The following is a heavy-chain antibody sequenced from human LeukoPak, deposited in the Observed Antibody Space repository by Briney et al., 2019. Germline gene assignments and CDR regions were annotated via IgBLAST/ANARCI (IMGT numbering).Heavy chain of an antibody. J-gene: IGHJ4*02. Sequence: SVKVSCKASGGTFSIYAISWVRQAPGQGLEWMGGIIPIFGTANYAQKFQGRVTITADESTSTAYMELSSLRSEDPAVYYCARGKYGSGSYYPDYWGQGTLVTVSS. CDR3: ARGKYGSGSYYPDY. D-gene: IGHD3-10*01. CDR2: IIPIFGTA. CDR1: GGTFSIYA. V-gene: IGHV1-69*13.